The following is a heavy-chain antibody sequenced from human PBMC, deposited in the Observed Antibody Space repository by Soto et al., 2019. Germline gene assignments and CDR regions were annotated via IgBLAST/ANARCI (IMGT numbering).Heavy chain of an antibody. J-gene: IGHJ6*02. Sequence: SGPTLVNPTQTLTLTCTFSGFSLSTSGMCVSWIRQPPGKALEWLALIDWDDDKYYSTSLKTRLTISKDTSKNQVVLTMTNMDPVDTATYYCARLPRYCSSTSCYPYYYYYGMDVWGQGTTVTVSS. CDR3: ARLPRYCSSTSCYPYYYYYGMDV. D-gene: IGHD2-2*01. CDR1: GFSLSTSGMC. V-gene: IGHV2-70*01. CDR2: IDWDDDK.